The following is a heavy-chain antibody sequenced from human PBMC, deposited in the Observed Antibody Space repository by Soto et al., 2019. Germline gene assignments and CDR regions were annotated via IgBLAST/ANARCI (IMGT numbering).Heavy chain of an antibody. CDR1: GYKSTPIW. CDR2: ISDSNT. Sequence: GESPKISCKTSGYKSTPIWLNWVRQMPGKGLEWRGKISDSNTTYSPTFEGQVTISADRSINTAYLQWSSLKASYTAVYYCAGRGHDYSNSGMDVWGQGTTVTVSS. CDR3: AGRGHDYSNSGMDV. J-gene: IGHJ6*02. D-gene: IGHD4-4*01. V-gene: IGHV5-10-1*04.